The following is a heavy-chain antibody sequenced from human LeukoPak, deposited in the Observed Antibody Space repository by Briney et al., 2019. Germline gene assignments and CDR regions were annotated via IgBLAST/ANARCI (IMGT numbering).Heavy chain of an antibody. D-gene: IGHD5-18*01. CDR1: GLTFSSSW. V-gene: IGHV3-7*01. CDR3: ARDLAYSRLDY. Sequence: GGSLRLSCAVSGLTFSSSWMDWVRQAPGKGLEWVASINPEGSEKYSADSVKGRFTISRDNAKNSLYLQMDSLRVEDAAFYYCARDLAYSRLDYWGQGMLVTVSS. CDR2: INPEGSEK. J-gene: IGHJ4*02.